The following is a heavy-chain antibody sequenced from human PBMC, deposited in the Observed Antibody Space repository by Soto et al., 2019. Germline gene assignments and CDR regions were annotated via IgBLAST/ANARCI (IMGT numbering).Heavy chain of an antibody. CDR1: RFTFSSYG. CDR2: ISYDGSNK. CDR3: AKDLTDWSHANYYYHYGMDS. V-gene: IGHV3-30*18. D-gene: IGHD1-1*01. J-gene: IGHJ6*02. Sequence: PGGSLTLSCAASRFTFSSYGMNWVYQAPGKGLEWVAVISYDGSNKYYADSVKGRFTISRDNSKNTLYLQMNSLRAEDTAVYYCAKDLTDWSHANYYYHYGMDSWGQGT.